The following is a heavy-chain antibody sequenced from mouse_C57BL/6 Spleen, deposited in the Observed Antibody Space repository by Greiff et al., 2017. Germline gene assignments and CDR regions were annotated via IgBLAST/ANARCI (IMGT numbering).Heavy chain of an antibody. CDR1: GYTFTSYW. CDR3: ARGAPSWYFDV. Sequence: VQLQQPGAELVMPGASVKLSCKASGYTFTSYWMHWVKQRPGQGLEWIGEIDPSDSYTNYNQKFKGKSTLTVDKSSSTAYMQLSCLTSEDSAVYYCARGAPSWYFDVWGTGTTVTVSS. CDR2: IDPSDSYT. V-gene: IGHV1-69*01. J-gene: IGHJ1*03.